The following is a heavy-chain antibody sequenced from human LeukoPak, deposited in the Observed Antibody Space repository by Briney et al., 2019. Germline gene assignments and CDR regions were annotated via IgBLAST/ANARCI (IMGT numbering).Heavy chain of an antibody. J-gene: IGHJ6*03. V-gene: IGHV3-23*01. CDR1: GFTFSNYA. CDR3: ARAYTSGWSNNYYYYMDV. D-gene: IGHD6-19*01. Sequence: GGSLRLSCAASGFTFSNYAMSWVRQAPGKGLEWVSAIKGRFTISRDNSKNTLYLQMNSLRADDTAVFYCARAYTSGWSNNYYYYMDVWGKGTTVTISS. CDR2: I.